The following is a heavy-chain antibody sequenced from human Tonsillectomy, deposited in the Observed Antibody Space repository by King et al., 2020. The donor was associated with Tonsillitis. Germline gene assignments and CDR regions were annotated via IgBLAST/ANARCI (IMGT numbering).Heavy chain of an antibody. D-gene: IGHD2-21*02. CDR2: IYPGDSDT. CDR1: EYSFINYW. V-gene: IGHV5-51*03. CDR3: ARTYCGGDCTTGFDP. Sequence: QLVQSGAEVKKPGDSLKNSCKVSEYSFINYWIAWVRQMSGKGLEWVGIIYPGDSDTRYSPSFQCQVTISADKSISTASLQWSSLKASDTAMYYCARTYCGGDCTTGFDPWGQGTLVTVSS. J-gene: IGHJ5*02.